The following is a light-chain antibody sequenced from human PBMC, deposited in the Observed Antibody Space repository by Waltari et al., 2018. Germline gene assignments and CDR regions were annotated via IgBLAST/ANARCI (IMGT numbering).Light chain of an antibody. Sequence: HSALTQPPSASGSPGQSVTISCTGTSADVGGYDYVSWYQQHPGQVPKLIIYDVTKRPSGVPPRFPASKSGNSASLTVSGLQAEDEADYYCSSHAGNNLWIFGGGTKVTVL. CDR2: DVT. V-gene: IGLV2-8*01. CDR1: SADVGGYDY. J-gene: IGLJ2*01. CDR3: SSHAGNNLWI.